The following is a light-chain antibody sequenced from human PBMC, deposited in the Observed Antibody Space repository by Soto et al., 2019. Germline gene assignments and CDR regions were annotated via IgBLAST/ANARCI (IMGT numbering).Light chain of an antibody. CDR2: DVS. V-gene: IGLV2-14*01. CDR1: SDVGAYRY. J-gene: IGLJ2*01. Sequence: QSALTQPASVSGSPGQSITFSCTGSDVGAYRYVSWYQQHPGKAPRLMIYDVSNRPSGVSDRFSGSKSGNTASLTISGLQPGDEAYFFCSSYTGGNARVVFGGGTKLTVL. CDR3: SSYTGGNARVV.